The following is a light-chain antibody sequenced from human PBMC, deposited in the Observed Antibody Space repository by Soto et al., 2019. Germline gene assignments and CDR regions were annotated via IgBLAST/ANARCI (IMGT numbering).Light chain of an antibody. V-gene: IGLV1-44*01. CDR1: SSNIGTNT. J-gene: IGLJ2*01. Sequence: QSALTQPPSASGTPGQRVTISCSGSSSNIGTNTVNWYQQLPGSAPQFLLYSTNQRPSGVPGRFSGSKSGTSASLAISGLQSDDEADYYCAAWDGSLNVVLFGGGTKVTVL. CDR3: AAWDGSLNVVL. CDR2: STN.